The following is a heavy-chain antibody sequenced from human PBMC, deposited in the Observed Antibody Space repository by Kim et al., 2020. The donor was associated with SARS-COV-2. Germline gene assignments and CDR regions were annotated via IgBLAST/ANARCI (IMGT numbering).Heavy chain of an antibody. CDR1: GFTFTSSA. CDR2: IVVGSGNT. V-gene: IGHV1-58*01. CDR3: AADLFDFVVPAAIALGGTGVGV. D-gene: IGHD2-2*02. J-gene: IGHJ6*02. Sequence: SVKVSCKASGFTFTSSAVQWVRQARGQRLEWIGWIVVGSGNTNYAQKFQERVTITRDMSTSTAYMELSSLRSEDTAVYYCAADLFDFVVPAAIALGGTGVGVWGQGTTVTVSS.